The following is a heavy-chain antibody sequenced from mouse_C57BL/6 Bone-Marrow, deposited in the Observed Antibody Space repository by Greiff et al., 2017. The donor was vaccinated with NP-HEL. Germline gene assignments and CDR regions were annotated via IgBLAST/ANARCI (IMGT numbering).Heavy chain of an antibody. CDR1: GYAFSSSW. CDR2: IYPGDGDT. J-gene: IGHJ2*01. V-gene: IGHV1-82*01. Sequence: QVQLKQSGPELVQPGASVKISCKASGYAFSSSWMNWVKQRPGKGLEWIGRIYPGDGDTNYNGKFKGKATLTADKSSSTAYMQLSSLTSEDSAVYFCARILITTSRGYFDYWGQGTTLTVSS. D-gene: IGHD1-1*01. CDR3: ARILITTSRGYFDY.